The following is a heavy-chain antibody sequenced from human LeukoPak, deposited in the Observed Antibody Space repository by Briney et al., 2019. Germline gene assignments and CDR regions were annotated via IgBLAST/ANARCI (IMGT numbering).Heavy chain of an antibody. CDR1: GYTFISYG. V-gene: IGHV1-18*01. J-gene: IGHJ4*02. D-gene: IGHD3-10*01. Sequence: GASVKVSCKASGYTFISYGISWVRQVPGQGLEWMGWISGYNGNRNYAQKFQGRVTMTTDTSTGTAHMELRSLRSDDTAVYYCARASSGSSRFFDYWGQGTQVTVSS. CDR2: ISGYNGNR. CDR3: ARASSGSSRFFDY.